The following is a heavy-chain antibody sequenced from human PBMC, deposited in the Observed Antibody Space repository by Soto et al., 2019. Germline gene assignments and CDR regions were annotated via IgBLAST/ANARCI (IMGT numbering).Heavy chain of an antibody. V-gene: IGHV4-4*02. D-gene: IGHD3-9*01. J-gene: IGHJ6*02. CDR1: GASISSSNW. Sequence: QVQLQESGPGLVKPSGTLSLTCAVSGASISSSNWWSWVRQSPGKGLEWIGEIYHGGSTTYNPSLTSRVTLSAEKSKNQFSLKLSSVTAADTAVYYCARGYYDILTLTGSYKERYYHGMDVWGQGTTVTVSS. CDR3: ARGYYDILTLTGSYKERYYHGMDV. CDR2: IYHGGST.